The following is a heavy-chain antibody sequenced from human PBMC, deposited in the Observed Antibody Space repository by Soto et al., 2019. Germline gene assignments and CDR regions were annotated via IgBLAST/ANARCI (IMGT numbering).Heavy chain of an antibody. J-gene: IGHJ4*02. V-gene: IGHV4-59*08. CDR2: IYNSGST. CDR3: ARRRTYSGYSSAFDL. D-gene: IGHD5-12*01. Sequence: PSETLSLTCTVSGGSISSYYWSWIRQPPGKGLEWIGYIYNSGSTNYNPSLKSRVTISVDTSKNQFSLKLSSVTAADTALYYCARRRTYSGYSSAFDLWGRGILVTVSS. CDR1: GGSISSYY.